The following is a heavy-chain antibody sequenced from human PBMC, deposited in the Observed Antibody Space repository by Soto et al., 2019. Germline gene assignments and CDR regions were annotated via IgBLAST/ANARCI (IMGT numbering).Heavy chain of an antibody. V-gene: IGHV3-23*01. D-gene: IGHD3-10*01. CDR3: AKTRVYYYGSGRGGHYFDY. CDR2: ISGSGGTT. J-gene: IGHJ4*02. CDR1: GFTFDNYA. Sequence: EVQLLESGGGLVQPGGSLRLSCAASGFTFDNYAMSWVRQAPGKGLEWVSGISGSGGTTYYADSVKGRFTISRDNSKNTLYLQMNSLRAEDTAVYYCAKTRVYYYGSGRGGHYFDYWGQGTLVTFSS.